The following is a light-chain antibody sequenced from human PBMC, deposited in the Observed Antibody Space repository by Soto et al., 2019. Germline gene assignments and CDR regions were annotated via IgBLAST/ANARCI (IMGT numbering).Light chain of an antibody. CDR1: QDITNY. Sequence: DIQMTQSPSSLSASVGDRVTIICQASQDITNYLNWYQQKPGKAPKLLIYDASNLETGVPSRFSGSGSGTHFSFTSSSLQAEDIATYYCQQYDNVAFTFGQGTRLE. J-gene: IGKJ5*01. V-gene: IGKV1-33*01. CDR2: DAS. CDR3: QQYDNVAFT.